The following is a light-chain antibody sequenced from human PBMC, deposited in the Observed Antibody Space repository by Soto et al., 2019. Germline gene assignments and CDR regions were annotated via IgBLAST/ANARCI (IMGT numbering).Light chain of an antibody. Sequence: QSVLTQPPSVSGAPGQTVTISCTGGSSNIGAGYNVHWYQQLPGTAPKLLIYGNGNRPSGVPDRFSGSKSGTSASLAITGLQAEDEADYYCQSYDTSLSAPYVFGTGTKVTVL. V-gene: IGLV1-40*01. CDR3: QSYDTSLSAPYV. J-gene: IGLJ1*01. CDR2: GNG. CDR1: SSNIGAGYN.